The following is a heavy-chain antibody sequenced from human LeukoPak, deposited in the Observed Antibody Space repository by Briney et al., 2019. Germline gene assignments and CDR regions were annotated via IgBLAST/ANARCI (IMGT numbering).Heavy chain of an antibody. CDR2: SSVSGGST. V-gene: IGHV3-23*01. Sequence: GGSLRLSCAASGFTFSSYAMNWVRQAPGKGLEWVSGSSVSGGSTYYADSMKGRFTISRDNSKNTLYLQMNSLTADDTAVYYCARDYYYGSRSPNNYYGMDVWGQGATVTVSS. D-gene: IGHD3-10*01. CDR1: GFTFSSYA. CDR3: ARDYYYGSRSPNNYYGMDV. J-gene: IGHJ6*02.